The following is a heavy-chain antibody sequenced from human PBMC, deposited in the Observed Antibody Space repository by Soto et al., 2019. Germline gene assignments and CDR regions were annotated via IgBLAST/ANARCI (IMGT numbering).Heavy chain of an antibody. Sequence: ASVKVSCKVSGYTLTELSMHWVRQAPGKGLEWMGGFDPEDGETIYAQKFQGRVTMTEDTSTDTAYMELSSLRSEDTAVYYCATAPPVEGRDGLDCTNGVCYRFYYYGMDVWGQGTTVTISS. D-gene: IGHD2-8*01. J-gene: IGHJ6*02. CDR2: FDPEDGET. V-gene: IGHV1-24*01. CDR3: ATAPPVEGRDGLDCTNGVCYRFYYYGMDV. CDR1: GYTLTELS.